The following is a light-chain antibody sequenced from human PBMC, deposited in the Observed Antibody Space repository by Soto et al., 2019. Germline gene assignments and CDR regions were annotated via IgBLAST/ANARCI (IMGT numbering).Light chain of an antibody. J-gene: IGKJ3*01. CDR3: QQFGTIPFT. CDR1: QSVSSTY. V-gene: IGKV3-20*01. Sequence: EIVLTQSPGTLSLSPGERATLSCRASQSVSSTYLGWYQQKPGQAPRLLISGASNRATGIPDRFSGSGSGTDFTLTISRLGPEDFAVYSCQQFGTIPFTFGPGTKVDV. CDR2: GAS.